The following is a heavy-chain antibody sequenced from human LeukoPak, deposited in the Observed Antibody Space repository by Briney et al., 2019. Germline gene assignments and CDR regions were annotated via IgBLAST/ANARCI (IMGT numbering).Heavy chain of an antibody. J-gene: IGHJ5*02. CDR1: GGFISSNY. CDR3: ARLGGYCTNGVCYWFDP. Sequence: SETLSLTCTASGGFISSNYWSWIRQPPGKGLEYIGYIDNTGSINYNPSLGSRVTISIDRSKKQFSLKLRSVTAADTAVYYCARLGGYCTNGVCYWFDPWGQGTLVTVSS. V-gene: IGHV4-59*08. CDR2: IDNTGSI. D-gene: IGHD2-8*01.